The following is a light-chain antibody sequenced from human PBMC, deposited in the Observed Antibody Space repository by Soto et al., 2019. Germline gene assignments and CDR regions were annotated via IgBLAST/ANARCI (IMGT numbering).Light chain of an antibody. V-gene: IGLV7-46*01. CDR1: TGDVTSGHY. J-gene: IGLJ2*01. CDR2: DTS. Sequence: QAVVTQEPSLTVSPGGTVTLTCGSSTGDVTSGHYPYWFQQKPGQAPRTLIYDTSNKHSWTPARFSGSLLGGKAALTLSGAQPEDEAEYYCLLSYSGARPVVFGGGTKVTVL. CDR3: LLSYSGARPVV.